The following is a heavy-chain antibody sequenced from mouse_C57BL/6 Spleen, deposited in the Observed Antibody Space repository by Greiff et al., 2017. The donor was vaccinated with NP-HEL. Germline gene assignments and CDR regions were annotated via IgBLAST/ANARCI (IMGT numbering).Heavy chain of an antibody. J-gene: IGHJ1*03. CDR2: INYDGSST. CDR1: GFTFSDYY. CDR3: ARDDGYYLSYWYFDV. Sequence: EVMLVESEGGLVQPGSSMKLSCTASGFTFSDYYMAWVRQVPEKGLEWVANINYDGSSTYYLDSLKSRFIISRDNAKNILYLQMSSLKSEDTATYYCARDDGYYLSYWYFDVWGTGTTVTVSS. D-gene: IGHD2-3*01. V-gene: IGHV5-16*01.